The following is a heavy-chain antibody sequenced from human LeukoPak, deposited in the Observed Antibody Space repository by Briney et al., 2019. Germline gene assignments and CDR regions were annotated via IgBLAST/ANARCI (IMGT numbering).Heavy chain of an antibody. CDR2: IYYSGGT. D-gene: IGHD5-24*01. CDR3: ARHVTISGPYDASDI. V-gene: IGHV4-59*08. J-gene: IGHJ3*02. CDR1: GDSISSYY. Sequence: SETLSLTCTVSGDSISSYYWSWIRQPPGKGLEWIGYIYYSGGTDYNPSLKSRVIISVDTSKNQFSLKLRSVTAADTAVYYCARHVTISGPYDASDIWGQGTMVTVS.